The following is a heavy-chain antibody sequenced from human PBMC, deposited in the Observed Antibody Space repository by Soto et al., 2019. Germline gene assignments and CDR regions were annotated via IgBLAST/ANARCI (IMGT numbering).Heavy chain of an antibody. Sequence: QVQLVESGGGVVQPGRSLRLSCAASGFTFSSYAMHWVRQAPGRGLEWVAVISYDGSNKYYADSVKGRFTISRDNSKNTLYLQMNSLRAEDTAVYYCARFGDSSGSPAYGMDVWGQGTTVTVSS. V-gene: IGHV3-30-3*01. CDR1: GFTFSSYA. CDR3: ARFGDSSGSPAYGMDV. CDR2: ISYDGSNK. J-gene: IGHJ6*02. D-gene: IGHD3-22*01.